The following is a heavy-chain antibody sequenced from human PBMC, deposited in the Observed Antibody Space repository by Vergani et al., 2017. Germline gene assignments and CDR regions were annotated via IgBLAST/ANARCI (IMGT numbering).Heavy chain of an antibody. CDR1: GFTFGDYA. Sequence: EVQLVESGGGLVQPGRSLRLSCTASGFTFGDYAMSWFRQAPGKGLEWVGFIRSKAYGGTTEYAASVKGRFTISRDNSKNTLYLQMNSLRAEDTAVYYCATEAMGYGMDVWGQGTTVTVSS. CDR2: IRSKAYGGTT. V-gene: IGHV3-49*03. CDR3: ATEAMGYGMDV. D-gene: IGHD5-18*01. J-gene: IGHJ6*02.